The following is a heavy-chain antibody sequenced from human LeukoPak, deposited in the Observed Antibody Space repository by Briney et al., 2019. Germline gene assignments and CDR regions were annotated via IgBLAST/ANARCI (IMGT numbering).Heavy chain of an antibody. J-gene: IGHJ1*01. Sequence: ASVKVSCKASGGTFSSYAISWVRQAPGQGLEWMGWINAGNGNTKYSQKFQGRVTITRDTSASTAYMELSSLRSEDTAVYYCARGPPLLYSGSYHYFQHWGQGTLVTVSS. CDR2: INAGNGNT. D-gene: IGHD1-26*01. CDR1: GGTFSSYA. CDR3: ARGPPLLYSGSYHYFQH. V-gene: IGHV1-3*01.